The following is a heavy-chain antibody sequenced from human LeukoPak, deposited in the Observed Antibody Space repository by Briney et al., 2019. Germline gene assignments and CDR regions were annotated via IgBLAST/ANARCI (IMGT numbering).Heavy chain of an antibody. CDR3: ARVGLLWFGEGGWFDP. Sequence: SETLSLTCTVSGGSISSGSYYWSWIRQHPGKGLEWIGYIYYSGSTYYNPSLKSRVTISVDTSKNQFSLKLSPVTAADTAVYYCARVGLLWFGEGGWFDPWGQGTLVTVSS. V-gene: IGHV4-31*03. J-gene: IGHJ5*02. CDR1: GGSISSGSYY. D-gene: IGHD3-10*01. CDR2: IYYSGST.